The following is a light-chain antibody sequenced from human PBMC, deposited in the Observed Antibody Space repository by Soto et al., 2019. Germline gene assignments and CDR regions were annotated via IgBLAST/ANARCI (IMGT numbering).Light chain of an antibody. CDR3: SSYTSSSLYV. Sequence: QSALTQPASVSGSPGQSITISCTGTSGDVGGYNYVSWYQQHPGKAPKLMIYDVSNRPSGVSNRFSGSKSGNTASLTISGLQAEDEADYYCSSYTSSSLYVFGTGTKLTVL. CDR1: SGDVGGYNY. V-gene: IGLV2-14*01. J-gene: IGLJ1*01. CDR2: DVS.